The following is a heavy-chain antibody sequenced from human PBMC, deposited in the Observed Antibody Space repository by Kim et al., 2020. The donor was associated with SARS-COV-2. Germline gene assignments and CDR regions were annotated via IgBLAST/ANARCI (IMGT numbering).Heavy chain of an antibody. D-gene: IGHD1-26*01. CDR2: IYYSGST. CDR3: ARAPGAYRDYSGSYSHFDY. J-gene: IGHJ4*02. Sequence: SETLSLTCTVSGGSVSSGSYYWSWIRQPPGKGLEWIGYIYYSGSTNYNPSLKSRVTISVDTSKNQFSLKLSSVTAADTAVYYCARAPGAYRDYSGSYSHFDYWGQGTLVTVSS. V-gene: IGHV4-61*01. CDR1: GGSVSSGSYY.